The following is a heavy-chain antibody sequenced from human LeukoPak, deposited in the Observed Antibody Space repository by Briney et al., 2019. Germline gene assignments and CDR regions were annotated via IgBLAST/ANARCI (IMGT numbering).Heavy chain of an antibody. CDR1: GFTFSSYA. V-gene: IGHV3-30*01. D-gene: IGHD6-13*01. CDR3: ASGAAAGKGDWFDP. Sequence: GGSLRLSCAASGFTFSSYAMHWVRQAPGKGLEWVAVISYDGSNKYYADSVKGRFTISRDNSKNTLYLQMNSLRAEDTAVYYCASGAAAGKGDWFDPWGQGTLVTVPS. J-gene: IGHJ5*02. CDR2: ISYDGSNK.